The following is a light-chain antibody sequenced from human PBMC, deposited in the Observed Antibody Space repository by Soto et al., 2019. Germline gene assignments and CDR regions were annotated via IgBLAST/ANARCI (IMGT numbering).Light chain of an antibody. J-gene: IGKJ4*01. V-gene: IGKV3D-20*01. CDR1: RSVSSSY. CDR3: QQDGSSPRLS. Sequence: EIVLTQSPATLSLSPGERVILSYGASRSVSSSYLAWYQQKPGLAPRLLIYDASSRATGIPDSFSGSGSGTDFILTISRLEPADFAVYCCQQDGSSPRLSFGGGTKVEIK. CDR2: DAS.